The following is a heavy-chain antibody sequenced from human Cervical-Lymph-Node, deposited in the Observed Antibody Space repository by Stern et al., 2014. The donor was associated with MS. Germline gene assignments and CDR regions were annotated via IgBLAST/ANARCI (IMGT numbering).Heavy chain of an antibody. CDR3: ARDEGIGGFFDY. J-gene: IGHJ4*02. D-gene: IGHD1-26*01. CDR2: IWYDGSSK. CDR1: GFTFSSYG. V-gene: IGHV3-33*01. Sequence: VQLLESGGGVVQPGRSLRLSCAASGFTFSSYGMHWVRQAPGKGLEWVAVIWYDGSSKYYADSVKGRFTISRDNSKNTLYLQMNSLRAEDTAVYYCARDEGIGGFFDYWGQGTLVTVSS.